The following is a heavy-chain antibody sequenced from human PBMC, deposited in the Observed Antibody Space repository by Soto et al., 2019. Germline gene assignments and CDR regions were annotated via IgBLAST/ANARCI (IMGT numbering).Heavy chain of an antibody. CDR2: IIPIFGTA. CDR3: AGGDDSSGYLDY. J-gene: IGHJ4*02. V-gene: IGHV1-69*13. CDR1: GGTFSSYA. D-gene: IGHD3-22*01. Sequence: SVKVSCKASGGTFSSYAISWVRQAPGQGLEWMGGIIPIFGTANYAQKFQGRVTITADESTSTAYMELSSLRSEDTAVYHCAGGDDSSGYLDYWGQGTLVTVSS.